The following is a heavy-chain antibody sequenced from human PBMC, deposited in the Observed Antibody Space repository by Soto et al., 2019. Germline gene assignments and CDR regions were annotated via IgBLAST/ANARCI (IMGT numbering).Heavy chain of an antibody. CDR3: AKDSSSWNYYYGMDV. J-gene: IGHJ6*02. V-gene: IGHV3-30-3*01. D-gene: IGHD6-13*01. CDR1: GFTFSSYA. Sequence: GSLRLSCAASGFTFSSYAMHWVRQAPGKGLEWVAVISYDGSNKYYADSVKGRFTISRDNSKNTLYLQMNSLRAEDTALYYCAKDSSSWNYYYGMDVWGQGTTVTVSS. CDR2: ISYDGSNK.